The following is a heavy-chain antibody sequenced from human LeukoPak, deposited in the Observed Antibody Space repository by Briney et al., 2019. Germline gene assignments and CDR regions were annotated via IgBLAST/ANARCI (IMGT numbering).Heavy chain of an antibody. CDR2: ISFSSTYI. D-gene: IGHD2-21*01. J-gene: IGHJ6*03. Sequence: PGGSLRLSCAASGFTFSSYNMNWVRQAPGKGLEWVSSISFSSTYIYYADSVKGRFTISRDNARNSLYLQMNSLRAEDTAVYYCATDLFDYMDVWGKGTTVTISS. CDR3: ATDLFDYMDV. CDR1: GFTFSSYN. V-gene: IGHV3-21*01.